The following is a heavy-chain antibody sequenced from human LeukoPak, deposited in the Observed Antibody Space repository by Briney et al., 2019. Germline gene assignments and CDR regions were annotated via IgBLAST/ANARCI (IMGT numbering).Heavy chain of an antibody. J-gene: IGHJ6*02. CDR1: GYKFTTYW. CDR3: TRNANIAIVPTAIPGMDV. Sequence: GESLKTSCKGSGYKFTTYWIDRVRQMPGKGLEWMGIIYPGDSDVRYSPSFQGQVTISVDKSISTAYLQWNSLKASDTAIYYCTRNANIAIVPTAIPGMDVWGQGTTVTVSS. D-gene: IGHD2-2*01. CDR2: IYPGDSDV. V-gene: IGHV5-51*01.